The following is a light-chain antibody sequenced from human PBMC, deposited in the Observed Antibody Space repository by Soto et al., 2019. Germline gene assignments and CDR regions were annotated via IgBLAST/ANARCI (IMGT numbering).Light chain of an antibody. Sequence: ELVMTQSPATLSLSPGERATLSCRASESVSNNLAWYQQKAGQAPRLLIYGASTRATGIPARFSGSGCGTKFTLPISSLQSEDFAAYYCQQYNNWPPWTFGQGTKVDIK. CDR1: ESVSNN. CDR2: GAS. V-gene: IGKV3-15*01. J-gene: IGKJ1*01. CDR3: QQYNNWPPWT.